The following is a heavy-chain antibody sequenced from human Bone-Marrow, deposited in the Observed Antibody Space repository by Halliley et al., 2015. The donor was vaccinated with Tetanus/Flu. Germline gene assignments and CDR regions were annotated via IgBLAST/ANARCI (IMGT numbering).Heavy chain of an antibody. CDR2: ISGSGDST. Sequence: PGKGLEWVSGISGSGDSTYHAESVKGRFTISRDNSKNTLYLQMTSLMSADTAVYYCALKFSLDYWGQGSLVTVSS. V-gene: IGHV3-23*01. J-gene: IGHJ4*02. D-gene: IGHD3-16*01. CDR3: ALKFSLDY.